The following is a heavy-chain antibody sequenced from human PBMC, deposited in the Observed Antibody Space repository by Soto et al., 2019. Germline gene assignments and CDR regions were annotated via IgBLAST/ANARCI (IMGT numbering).Heavy chain of an antibody. Sequence: SDPLSPTFTDSGGEIPNSSYYCVWIRHPPGKGLEWIGSIYYSGSTYYNPSLKSRVTISVDTSKNQFSLKLSSVTAADTAVYYCARQGGFLEWIENYGMDVLVQGTSVS. CDR1: GGEIPNSSYY. CDR3: ARQGGFLEWIENYGMDV. D-gene: IGHD3-3*01. J-gene: IGHJ6*02. CDR2: IYYSGST. V-gene: IGHV4-39*01.